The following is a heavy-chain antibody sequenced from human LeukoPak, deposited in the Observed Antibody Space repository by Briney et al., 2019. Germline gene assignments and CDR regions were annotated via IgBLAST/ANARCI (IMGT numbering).Heavy chain of an antibody. CDR3: AILTGWVDYYYMDV. CDR2: VNPNSGDT. V-gene: IGHV1-8*01. CDR1: GYTFTSYD. Sequence: ASVKVSCKAPGYTFTSYDSNWVRQATGQGHERRGWVNPNSGDTGYAKKFQGRVTITRTTSIRTAYRELSSVRSEDTSVYSCAILTGWVDYYYMDVWGKGTTVTVSS. J-gene: IGHJ6*03. D-gene: IGHD3-9*01.